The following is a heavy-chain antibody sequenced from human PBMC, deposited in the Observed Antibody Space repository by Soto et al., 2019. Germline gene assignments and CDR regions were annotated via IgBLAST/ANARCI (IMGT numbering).Heavy chain of an antibody. CDR2: ISGSGGST. J-gene: IGHJ4*02. CDR1: GFTFSSYA. CDR3: AKDQGSSLAFDY. Sequence: EVQLLESGGGLVQPGGSLRLSCAASGFTFSSYAMSWVRQAPGKGLEWVSAISGSGGSTYYADSVKGRFTISRDNSKNALYLQMNSLRAEDTAVYYCAKDQGSSLAFDYWGQGTLVTVSS. D-gene: IGHD6-6*01. V-gene: IGHV3-23*01.